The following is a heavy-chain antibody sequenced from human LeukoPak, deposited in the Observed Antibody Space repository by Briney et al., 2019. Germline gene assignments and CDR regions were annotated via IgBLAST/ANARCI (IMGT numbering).Heavy chain of an antibody. J-gene: IGHJ4*02. Sequence: SETLSLTCTVSGGSISSYYWSWIRQPPGKGLEWIGYIYYSGSTYYNPSLKSRVTISVDTSKNQFSLKLSSVTAADTAVYYCARGDGGDFWSGYRFDYWGQGTLVTVSS. D-gene: IGHD3-3*01. CDR2: IYYSGST. V-gene: IGHV4-59*12. CDR3: ARGDGGDFWSGYRFDY. CDR1: GGSISSYY.